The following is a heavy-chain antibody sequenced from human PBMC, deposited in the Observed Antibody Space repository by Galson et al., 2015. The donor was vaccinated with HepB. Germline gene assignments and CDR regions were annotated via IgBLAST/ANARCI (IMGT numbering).Heavy chain of an antibody. V-gene: IGHV4-31*11. Sequence: TLSLTCAVYGGSFSGYYWSWIRQHPGKGLEWIGYIYYSGSTYYNPSLKSRVTISVDTSKNQFSLKLSSVTAADTAVYYCARASITMVRGVTPRGFDYWGQGTLVTVSS. J-gene: IGHJ4*02. CDR3: ARASITMVRGVTPRGFDY. D-gene: IGHD3-10*01. CDR1: GGSFSGYY. CDR2: IYYSGST.